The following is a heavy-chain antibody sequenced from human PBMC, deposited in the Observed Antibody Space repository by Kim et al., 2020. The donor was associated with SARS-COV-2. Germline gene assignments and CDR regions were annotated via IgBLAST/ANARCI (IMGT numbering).Heavy chain of an antibody. CDR3: AKDPDYEFGFDY. D-gene: IGHD4-17*01. CDR1: GFTFDDYA. Sequence: GGSLRLSCAASGFTFDDYAMHWVRQAPGKGLEWVSGISWNSGSIGYADSVKGRLTISRDNAKNSLYLQMNSLRAEDTALYYCAKDPDYEFGFDYWGQGTLVTVSS. CDR2: ISWNSGSI. V-gene: IGHV3-9*01. J-gene: IGHJ4*02.